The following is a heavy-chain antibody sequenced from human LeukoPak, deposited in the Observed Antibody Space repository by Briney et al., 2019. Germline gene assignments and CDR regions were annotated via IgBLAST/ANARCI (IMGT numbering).Heavy chain of an antibody. D-gene: IGHD5-18*01. CDR3: ARQGSGYSPTYYYYMDV. J-gene: IGHJ6*03. Sequence: GEPLQISCQGSGYSFTSYWIGWVRPMPGKGLEWMGIIYPGDSDTRYSPSFQGQVTISADKSISTAYLQWSSLKASDTAMYYCARQGSGYSPTYYYYMDVWGKGTTVTISS. CDR1: GYSFTSYW. V-gene: IGHV5-51*01. CDR2: IYPGDSDT.